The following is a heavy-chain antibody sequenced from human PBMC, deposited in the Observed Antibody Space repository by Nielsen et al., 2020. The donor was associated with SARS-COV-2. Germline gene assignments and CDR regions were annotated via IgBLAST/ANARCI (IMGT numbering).Heavy chain of an antibody. CDR2: INPSGGST. J-gene: IGHJ4*02. CDR1: GGTFSSYA. V-gene: IGHV1-46*01. D-gene: IGHD6-13*01. Sequence: ASVKVSCKASGGTFSSYAISWVRQAPGQGLEWMGIINPSGGSTSYAQKFQGRVTMTRDTSTSTVYMELSSLRSEDTAVYYCARGRQQLAGFDYWGQGTLVTVSS. CDR3: ARGRQQLAGFDY.